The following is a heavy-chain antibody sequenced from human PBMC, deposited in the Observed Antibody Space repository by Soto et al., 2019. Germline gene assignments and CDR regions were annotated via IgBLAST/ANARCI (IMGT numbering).Heavy chain of an antibody. V-gene: IGHV4-59*01. CDR2: IYYSGST. D-gene: IGHD6-19*01. CDR1: GGSISSYY. Sequence: NPSETLSLTCTVSGGSISSYYWSWIRQPPGKGLEWIGYIYYSGSTNYNPSLKSRVTISVDTSKNQFSLKLSSVTAADTAVYYCARAGGLGGYSSGWYGLTYYYGMDVWGQGTTVTVSS. J-gene: IGHJ6*02. CDR3: ARAGGLGGYSSGWYGLTYYYGMDV.